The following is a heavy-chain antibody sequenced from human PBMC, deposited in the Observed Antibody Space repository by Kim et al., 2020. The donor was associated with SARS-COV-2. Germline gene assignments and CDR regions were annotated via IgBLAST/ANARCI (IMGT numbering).Heavy chain of an antibody. V-gene: IGHV1-3*01. CDR3: ARFSGGLDAFDI. D-gene: IGHD3-10*01. Sequence: TKASQKFQGKVTITRDKSATTAYMELSSLRSEDTALYYCARFSGGLDAFDIWGQRTLVTVSS. J-gene: IGHJ3*02. CDR2: T.